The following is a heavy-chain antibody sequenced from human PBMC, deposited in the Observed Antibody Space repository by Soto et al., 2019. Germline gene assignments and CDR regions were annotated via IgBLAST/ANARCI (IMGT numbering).Heavy chain of an antibody. J-gene: IGHJ6*02. CDR1: GGSFSSNA. Sequence: QVQLVQSGAEVKKPSSSVKVSCKASGGSFSSNAISWVRQAPGQGLEWMGVIIPILGTTTYAQKFQGRVTITADKSTSTAYMELSSLRSDDTAVYFCARDRVMRGISYYYGMDVWGQGTTVTVSS. CDR2: IIPILGTT. CDR3: ARDRVMRGISYYYGMDV. V-gene: IGHV1-69*14. D-gene: IGHD6-13*01.